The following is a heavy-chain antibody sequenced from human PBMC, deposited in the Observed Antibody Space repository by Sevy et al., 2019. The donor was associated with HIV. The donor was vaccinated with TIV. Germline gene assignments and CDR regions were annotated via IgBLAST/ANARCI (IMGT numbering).Heavy chain of an antibody. D-gene: IGHD3-3*01. CDR1: GYTFTSYG. J-gene: IGHJ4*02. V-gene: IGHV1-18*04. Sequence: ASVKVSCKASGYTFTSYGISWVRQAPGQGLEWMGWISAYNGNTNYAQKLQGRVTMTTDTSTSTAYMELRSLRSDDTAVYYWARDIRGVAVVIVPFDYWGQGTLVTVSS. CDR2: ISAYNGNT. CDR3: ARDIRGVAVVIVPFDY.